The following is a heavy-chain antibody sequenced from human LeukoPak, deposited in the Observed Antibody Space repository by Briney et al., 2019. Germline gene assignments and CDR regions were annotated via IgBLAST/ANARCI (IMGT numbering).Heavy chain of an antibody. Sequence: GGSLRLSCAASGFTFSSYAMSWVRQAPGKGLEWVSAISGSGGSTYYADSVKGRFTISRDNSKNTLYLQMNSLRAEDTAVYYCAKDYGSVVEQWNYFDYWGQGTLVTVSS. CDR1: GFTFSSYA. CDR3: AKDYGSVVEQWNYFDY. J-gene: IGHJ4*02. V-gene: IGHV3-23*01. D-gene: IGHD3-10*01. CDR2: ISGSGGST.